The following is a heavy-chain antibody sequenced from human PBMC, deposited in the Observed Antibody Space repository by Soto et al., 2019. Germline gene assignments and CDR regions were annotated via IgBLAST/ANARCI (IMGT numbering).Heavy chain of an antibody. CDR2: IYYSGNA. D-gene: IGHD6-13*01. CDR3: ARHKDTSSRYLLPDF. V-gene: IGHV4-39*01. CDR1: GGSIGSRSYY. J-gene: IGHJ4*02. Sequence: QLQLQESGPGLVKPSETLSLTCTVSGGSIGSRSYYWGWIRQPPGKGLEWIGSIYYSGNAYYNPSLKSRVAVSVDTSKNQFSLKVTSVTATDTAVYYCARHKDTSSRYLLPDFWGQGTLVTVSS.